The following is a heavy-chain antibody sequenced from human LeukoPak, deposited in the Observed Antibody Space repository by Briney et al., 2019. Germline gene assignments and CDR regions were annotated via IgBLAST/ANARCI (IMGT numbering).Heavy chain of an antibody. Sequence: GGSLRLSCAASGFTFSSYEMNWVRQAPGKWLEWVSYISSSGSTIYYADSVKGRFTISRDNAKNSLYLQMNSLRAEDTAVYYCASLSGSYFDYWGQGTLVTVSS. CDR2: ISSSGSTI. V-gene: IGHV3-48*03. CDR3: ASLSGSYFDY. J-gene: IGHJ4*02. CDR1: GFTFSSYE. D-gene: IGHD1-26*01.